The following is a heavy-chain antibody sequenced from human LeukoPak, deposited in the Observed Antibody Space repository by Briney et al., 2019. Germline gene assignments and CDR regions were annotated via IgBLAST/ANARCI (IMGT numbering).Heavy chain of an antibody. J-gene: IGHJ6*03. Sequence: SDTLSLTCAVYGGSLSGHYWSWLRQPPGKGLEWIGEINHSGSTKYNPSLKSRVTISVDTSKDQFSLKLSSVTAADTAMYYCAALSIAARYYYYMDVWGKGTTVTVSS. CDR1: GGSLSGHY. CDR2: INHSGST. D-gene: IGHD6-6*01. V-gene: IGHV4-34*01. CDR3: AALSIAARYYYYMDV.